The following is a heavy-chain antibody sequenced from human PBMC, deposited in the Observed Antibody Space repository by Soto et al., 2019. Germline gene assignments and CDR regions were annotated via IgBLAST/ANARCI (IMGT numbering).Heavy chain of an antibody. D-gene: IGHD3-16*02. V-gene: IGHV2-5*02. J-gene: IGHJ4*02. CDR2: IYWDDDK. CDR1: GFSLSTSGVG. CDR3: AHSLHDYVWGSYRPQFDY. Sequence: QITLKESGPPLVKPTQTLTLTCTFSGFSLSTSGVGVVWIRQPPGKALEWLALIYWDDDKRYSPSLKSRLTITKDTSKDQVVLTMTNMDPVDTATYYCAHSLHDYVWGSYRPQFDYWGQGTLVTVSS.